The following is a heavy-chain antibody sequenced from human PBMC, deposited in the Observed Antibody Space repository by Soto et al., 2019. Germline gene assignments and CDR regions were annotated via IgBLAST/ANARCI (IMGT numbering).Heavy chain of an antibody. Sequence: SETLSLTCTVSGGSISSSSYYWGWIRQPPGKGLEGIGSIYYSGSTYYNPSLKSRVTISVDTSKNQFSLKLSSVTAADTAVYYCARLEQIFGVVIPPSYYYYGMDVWGQGTTVTVSS. CDR1: GGSISSSSYY. D-gene: IGHD3-3*01. J-gene: IGHJ6*02. CDR2: IYYSGST. CDR3: ARLEQIFGVVIPPSYYYYGMDV. V-gene: IGHV4-39*01.